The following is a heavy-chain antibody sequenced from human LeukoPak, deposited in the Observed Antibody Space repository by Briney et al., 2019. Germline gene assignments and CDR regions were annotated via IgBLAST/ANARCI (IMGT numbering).Heavy chain of an antibody. Sequence: GGSLRLSCAASGFRFSDNWMSWVRQAPGKGLEWVANIKEDGSEKNYVDSVKGRFTISRDNAKNSLYLQMISLRAEDTAVYYCAKYFRADSGNYYRSFDYWGQGTLVTVSS. CDR3: AKYFRADSGNYYRSFDY. D-gene: IGHD1-26*01. J-gene: IGHJ4*02. CDR1: GFRFSDNW. CDR2: IKEDGSEK. V-gene: IGHV3-7*05.